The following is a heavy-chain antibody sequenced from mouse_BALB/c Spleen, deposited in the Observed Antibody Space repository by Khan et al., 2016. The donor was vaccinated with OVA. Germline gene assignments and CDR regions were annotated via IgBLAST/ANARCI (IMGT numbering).Heavy chain of an antibody. V-gene: IGHV1-20*02. D-gene: IGHD1-1*01. CDR2: INPHIGET. J-gene: IGHJ2*01. Sequence: VRLQQSGPELVKPGTSVKISCKASGYSFTGYFMNWVMQSHGKSLEWIGRINPHIGETFYNQKFKGKATLTVDESSSTAHMELRSLASEDSAVYYCARKNGSDFDCWGQGTTLTVSS. CDR3: ARKNGSDFDC. CDR1: GYSFTGYF.